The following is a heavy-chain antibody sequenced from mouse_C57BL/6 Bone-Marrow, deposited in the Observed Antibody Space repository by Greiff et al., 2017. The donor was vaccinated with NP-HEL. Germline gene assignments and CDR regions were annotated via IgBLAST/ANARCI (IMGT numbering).Heavy chain of an antibody. Sequence: VQLQQPGAELVKPGASVKMSCKASGYTFTSYWITWVKQRPGQGLEWIGDIYPGSGSTNYNEKFKSKATLTVDTSSSTAYMQLSSLTSEDSAVYYCARKGGSSYAMDYWGQGTTLTVSS. CDR1: GYTFTSYW. CDR2: IYPGSGST. V-gene: IGHV1-55*01. CDR3: ARKGGSSYAMDY. D-gene: IGHD1-1*01. J-gene: IGHJ2*01.